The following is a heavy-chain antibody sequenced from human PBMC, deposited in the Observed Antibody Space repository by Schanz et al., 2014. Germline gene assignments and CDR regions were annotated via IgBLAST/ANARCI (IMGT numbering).Heavy chain of an antibody. Sequence: DVQLVESGGGLVQPGKSLRLSCAPSGFTFDDFAMHWARQSPGKGLEWFSGISWNSASIGYADSVKGRFTISRDNAKNSLYLQMNSLTGDDTALYYCAKDINPYTDVLRHDLPDSWGQGTRVTVSA. CDR2: ISWNSASI. V-gene: IGHV3-9*01. CDR3: AKDINPYTDVLRHDLPDS. D-gene: IGHD3-9*01. CDR1: GFTFDDFA. J-gene: IGHJ4*02.